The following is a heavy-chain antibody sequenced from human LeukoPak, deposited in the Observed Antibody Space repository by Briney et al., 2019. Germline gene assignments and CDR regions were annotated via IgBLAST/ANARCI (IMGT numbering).Heavy chain of an antibody. J-gene: IGHJ4*02. CDR3: AKDLPYCSSASCMDY. CDR1: GFTASSNY. Sequence: PGGSLRLSCAVPGFTASSNYMSCVRQAPGKGLESVSVIYSGGSTYYADHAQGRFTISRDNSKNTLYLQMNSLRAEDTAVYYCAKDLPYCSSASCMDYWGQGTLVTVSS. V-gene: IGHV3-66*01. CDR2: IYSGGST. D-gene: IGHD2-2*01.